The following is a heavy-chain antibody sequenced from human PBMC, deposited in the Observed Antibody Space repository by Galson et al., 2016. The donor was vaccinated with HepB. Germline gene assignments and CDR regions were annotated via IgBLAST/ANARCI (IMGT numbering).Heavy chain of an antibody. D-gene: IGHD5-18*01. Sequence: SLRLSCAASGFALSSFNMNWVRQAPGKGLEWVAVISFDGSNNFYADSVKGRFTISRDNSKNTLYLQMNSLRAEDTAVYYCAREYSYGYYYFYGVDVWGQGTTVTVSS. J-gene: IGHJ6*02. CDR2: ISFDGSNN. CDR3: AREYSYGYYYFYGVDV. CDR1: GFALSSFN. V-gene: IGHV3-30-3*01.